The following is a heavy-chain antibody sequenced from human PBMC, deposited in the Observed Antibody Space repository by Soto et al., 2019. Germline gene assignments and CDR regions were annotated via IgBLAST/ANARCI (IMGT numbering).Heavy chain of an antibody. D-gene: IGHD2-8*01. Sequence: SVKVSCKASGGTFSSYAISWVRQAPGQGLEWMGGIIPIFGTADYAQKFQGRVTITADESTSTAYMELSSLRSEDTAVYYCACTVSNYYYYGMDVWGQGTTVTV. V-gene: IGHV1-69*13. J-gene: IGHJ6*02. CDR1: GGTFSSYA. CDR3: ACTVSNYYYYGMDV. CDR2: IIPIFGTA.